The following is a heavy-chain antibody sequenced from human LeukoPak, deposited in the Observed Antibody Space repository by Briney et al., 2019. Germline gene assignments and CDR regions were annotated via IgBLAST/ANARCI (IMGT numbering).Heavy chain of an antibody. D-gene: IGHD3-10*01. CDR1: GFTFSRYW. CDR2: INQDESAK. V-gene: IGHV3-7*03. CDR3: AKDQLWFGELLPDDWYFDL. J-gene: IGHJ2*01. Sequence: PGGSLRLSCAASGFTFSRYWMSWVRQAPGKGLEWVASINQDESAKFYVDSVKGRFTISRDNAKNSLYLQMNSLRAEDTALYYCAKDQLWFGELLPDDWYFDLWGRGTLVTVSS.